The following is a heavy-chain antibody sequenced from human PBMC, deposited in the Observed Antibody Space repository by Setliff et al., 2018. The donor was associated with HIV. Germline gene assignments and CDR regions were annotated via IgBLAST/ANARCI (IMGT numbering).Heavy chain of an antibody. V-gene: IGHV3-48*01. Sequence: GSLRLSCAASGFTFSSYSMNWVRQAPGKGLEWVSYISSSSSTIYYADSVKGRFTISRDNAKNSLYLQMNSLRAEDTAVYYCAREKYDSSPTLDYWGQGTLVTVSS. CDR2: ISSSSSTI. CDR3: AREKYDSSPTLDY. CDR1: GFTFSSYS. D-gene: IGHD3-22*01. J-gene: IGHJ4*02.